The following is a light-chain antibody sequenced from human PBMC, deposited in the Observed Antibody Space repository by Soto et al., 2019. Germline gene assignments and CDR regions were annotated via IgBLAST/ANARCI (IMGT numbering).Light chain of an antibody. CDR2: DAS. CDR1: QSVGSN. J-gene: IGKJ4*01. CDR3: QQYDDWPLT. V-gene: IGKV3D-15*01. Sequence: EIVMTQSPATLSVSPGERVTLSCRASQSVGSNLAWYQQKPGQAPRVLIYDASTRATVIPPRFSGSGSGTEFTLTISSLQSEDFAIYYCQQYDDWPLTFGGGTKVDIK.